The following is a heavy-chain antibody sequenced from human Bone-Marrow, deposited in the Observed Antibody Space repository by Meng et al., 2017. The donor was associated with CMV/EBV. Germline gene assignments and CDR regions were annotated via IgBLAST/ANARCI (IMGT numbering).Heavy chain of an antibody. CDR3: ARSFDVLTAFKN. V-gene: IGHV4-30-4*08. J-gene: IGHJ4*02. CDR1: GGSISSGDYY. D-gene: IGHD3-9*01. Sequence: LRLSCTVSGGSISSGDYYWSWIRQPPGKGLEWIGYIYYSGSTYYNPSLKSRVTISVDTSKNQFSLRLRSVTAADTALYYRARSFDVLTAFKNWGQGTLVTVSS. CDR2: IYYSGST.